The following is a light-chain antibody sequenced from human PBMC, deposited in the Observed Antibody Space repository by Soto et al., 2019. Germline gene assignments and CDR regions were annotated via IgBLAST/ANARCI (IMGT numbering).Light chain of an antibody. CDR2: EVS. CDR3: SSYTRSSTKVV. V-gene: IGLV2-14*01. J-gene: IGLJ2*01. Sequence: QSALTQPASVSGSPGQSITISCTGTSSDVGGYNYVSWYQQHPGKAPKLMIYEVSNRPSGVSNRFSGSKSGNTASLTISGLQAEDEGDYYCSSYTRSSTKVVFGGGTQLTVL. CDR1: SSDVGGYNY.